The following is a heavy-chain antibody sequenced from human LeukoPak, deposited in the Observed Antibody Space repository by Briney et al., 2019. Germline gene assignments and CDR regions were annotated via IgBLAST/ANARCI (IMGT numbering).Heavy chain of an antibody. CDR1: GFTFSSYA. J-gene: IGHJ4*02. V-gene: IGHV3-30-3*01. CDR3: ARDPRSGRNYYFDY. Sequence: GGSLRLSCAASGFTFSSYAMHWVRQAPGKGLEWVAVISYDGSNKYYADSVKGRFTISRDNSKNTLYLQMNSLRAEDTAVYYYARDPRSGRNYYFDYWGQGTLVTVSS. CDR2: ISYDGSNK. D-gene: IGHD6-19*01.